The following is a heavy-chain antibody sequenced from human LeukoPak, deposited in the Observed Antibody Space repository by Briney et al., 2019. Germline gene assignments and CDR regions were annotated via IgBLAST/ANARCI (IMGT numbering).Heavy chain of an antibody. Sequence: ASVKVSCKASGGTFSSYAISWVRQAPGQGLEWMGGIIPIFGTANYAQKFQGRVTITADESTSTAYMELSSLRSEDTAVYCCARVHCTNGVCYPAYYYYYGMDVWGQGTTVTVSS. CDR2: IIPIFGTA. CDR1: GGTFSSYA. CDR3: ARVHCTNGVCYPAYYYYYGMDV. J-gene: IGHJ6*02. V-gene: IGHV1-69*13. D-gene: IGHD2-8*01.